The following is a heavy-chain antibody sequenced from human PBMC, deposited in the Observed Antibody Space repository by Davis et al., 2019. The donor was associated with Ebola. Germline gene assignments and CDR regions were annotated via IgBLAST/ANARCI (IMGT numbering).Heavy chain of an antibody. J-gene: IGHJ6*02. Sequence: GESLKISCTASGYSFTSYRISWVCQMLGKGREGMGRIDPSDAYTNYSPSFQGHVTISADKSISTAYLQWSSLKASDTAMYYCARHRDCSSTSCYRDYYYGMDVWSQGTTVTVSS. D-gene: IGHD2-2*02. CDR1: GYSFTSYR. V-gene: IGHV5-10-1*01. CDR3: ARHRDCSSTSCYRDYYYGMDV. CDR2: IDPSDAYT.